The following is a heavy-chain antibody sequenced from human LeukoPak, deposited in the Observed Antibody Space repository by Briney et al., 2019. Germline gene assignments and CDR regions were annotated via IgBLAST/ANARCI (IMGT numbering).Heavy chain of an antibody. V-gene: IGHV3-23*01. Sequence: GGSLRLSCAASGFTFSSYWMSWVRQAPGKGLEWVSAISGSGGSTYYADSVKGRFTISRDNSKNTLYLQMNSLRAEDTAVYYCAKDFDYYDSSGYYEEDFDYWGQGTLVTVSS. CDR1: GFTFSSYW. J-gene: IGHJ4*02. CDR3: AKDFDYYDSSGYYEEDFDY. CDR2: ISGSGGST. D-gene: IGHD3-22*01.